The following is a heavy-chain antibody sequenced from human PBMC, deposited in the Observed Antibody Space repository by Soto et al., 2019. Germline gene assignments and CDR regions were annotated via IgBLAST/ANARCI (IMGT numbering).Heavy chain of an antibody. CDR2: IKQDGSEE. J-gene: IGHJ6*04. CDR1: GFTFSSYW. V-gene: IGHV3-7*01. D-gene: IGHD6-6*01. CDR3: AREIAARR. Sequence: EVQLVESGGGLVQPGGSLRLSCAASGFTFSSYWMSWFRQAPGKGLEWVANIKQDGSEENYVDSVKGRFTISRDNAKNALYLQMNSLRVDETAVYYCAREIAARRWGKGTTVTVSS.